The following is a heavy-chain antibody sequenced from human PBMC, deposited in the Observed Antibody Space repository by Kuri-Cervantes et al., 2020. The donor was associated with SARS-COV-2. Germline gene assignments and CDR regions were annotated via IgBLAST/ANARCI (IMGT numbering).Heavy chain of an antibody. J-gene: IGHJ6*02. Sequence: ASVKVSCKASGYTFTGYYMHWVRQAPGQGLEWMGWINPNSGGTNYAQKFQGWVTMTRDTSISTAYMELSRLRSDDTGVYYCARDLIRGYSYGFFGMDVWGQGTMVTVSS. CDR1: GYTFTGYY. D-gene: IGHD5-18*01. V-gene: IGHV1-2*04. CDR2: INPNSGGT. CDR3: ARDLIRGYSYGFFGMDV.